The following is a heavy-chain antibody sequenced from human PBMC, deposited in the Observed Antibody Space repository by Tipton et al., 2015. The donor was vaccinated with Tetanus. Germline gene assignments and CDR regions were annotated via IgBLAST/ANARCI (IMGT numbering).Heavy chain of an antibody. D-gene: IGHD5-24*01. V-gene: IGHV3-7*01. CDR3: ARGSGFTGYNN. J-gene: IGHJ4*02. CDR1: GFTFSTTW. Sequence: CAASGFTFSTTWFSWVRQAPGKGLEWVASINEDGSETYYGDSVKGRFTISRDNAKNSVYLQMNILKVEDTAVYFCARGSGFTGYNNWGQGTLVPVSP. CDR2: INEDGSET.